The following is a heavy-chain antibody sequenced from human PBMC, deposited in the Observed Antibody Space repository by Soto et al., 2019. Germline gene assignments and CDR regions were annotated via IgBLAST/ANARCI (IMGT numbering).Heavy chain of an antibody. V-gene: IGHV3-23*01. CDR2: ISTAVGAT. Sequence: GGSLRLSCAVSGFTFSNHAMSWVRQAPGKGLEWVSAISTAVGATYYADSVKGRFTISRDDSNNTLYLQMNSLRAEDTAVYYCAKDFGTAMVPRVLDYYYGMDVWGQGTTVTVSS. CDR1: GFTFSNHA. D-gene: IGHD5-18*01. J-gene: IGHJ6*02. CDR3: AKDFGTAMVPRVLDYYYGMDV.